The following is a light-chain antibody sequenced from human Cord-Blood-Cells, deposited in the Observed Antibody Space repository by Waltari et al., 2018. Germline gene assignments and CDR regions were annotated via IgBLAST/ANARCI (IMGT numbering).Light chain of an antibody. Sequence: QLVLTQSPSASASLGASVKLTCTLSSGHSSYAIAWHQQQPEKGPRYLMKLNSYGSHSKGDRIPDRFSGSSSGAERYLTISSLQSEDEADYYCQTWGTGIQGVFGGGTKLTVL. J-gene: IGLJ3*02. CDR2: LNSYGSH. V-gene: IGLV4-69*01. CDR3: QTWGTGIQGV. CDR1: SGHSSYA.